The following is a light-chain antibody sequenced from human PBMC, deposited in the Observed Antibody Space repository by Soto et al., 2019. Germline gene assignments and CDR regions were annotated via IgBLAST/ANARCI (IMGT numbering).Light chain of an antibody. V-gene: IGLV1-51*01. J-gene: IGLJ2*01. CDR2: DNN. Sequence: QSVLTQPPSVSAAPGQKVTISCSGSNSNIGNNYVSWYQQVPGTAPKLHIYDNNKRPSGIPDRFSASKSGTSATLGITGLQTGDEADYYCGAWDSSLRAVVFGGGTKLTVL. CDR3: GAWDSSLRAVV. CDR1: NSNIGNNY.